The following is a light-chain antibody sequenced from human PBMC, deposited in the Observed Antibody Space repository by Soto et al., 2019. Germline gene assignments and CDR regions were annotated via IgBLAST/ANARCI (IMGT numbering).Light chain of an antibody. CDR1: SGSVSTSYY. Sequence: QAVVTQEPSFSVSPGGTVTLTCGLSSGSVSTSYYPSWYQQTPGQAPRTLLYNTDTRSSGVPDRFSGSILGNKAALTITGAQSDDESDYYCVLYMGRGISMFGGGTKVTVL. CDR2: NTD. J-gene: IGLJ3*02. V-gene: IGLV8-61*01. CDR3: VLYMGRGISM.